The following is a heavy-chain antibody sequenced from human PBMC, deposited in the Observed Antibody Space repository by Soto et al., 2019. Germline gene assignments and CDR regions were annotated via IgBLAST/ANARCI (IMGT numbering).Heavy chain of an antibody. CDR1: AFTFSNYA. CDR3: AKKYYGNYPFDH. D-gene: IGHD1-7*01. J-gene: IGHJ4*02. CDR2: VAGNGGDI. Sequence: GGSLRLSCEGSAFTFSNYAMAWVRQAPGKGLEWVSSVAGNGGDISYADSVKGRFTISRDNSKSTLFLQMDSLRAEDTAIYYCAKKYYGNYPFDHWGQGTLVTVSS. V-gene: IGHV3-23*01.